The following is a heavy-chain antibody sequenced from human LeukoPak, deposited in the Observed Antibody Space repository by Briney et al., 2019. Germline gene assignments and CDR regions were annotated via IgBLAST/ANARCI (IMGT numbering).Heavy chain of an antibody. V-gene: IGHV4-34*01. Sequence: KASETLSLTCAVYGGSFSNYYWSWIRKPPGKGLEWIGEINHSGSTNYNPSLKSRVTISVDTSKNQFSLKLSSVTAADTAVYYCARRKNTAIAMVRGVRGGLNWFDPWGQGTLVTVSS. D-gene: IGHD3-10*01. J-gene: IGHJ5*02. CDR1: GGSFSNYY. CDR2: INHSGST. CDR3: ARRKNTAIAMVRGVRGGLNWFDP.